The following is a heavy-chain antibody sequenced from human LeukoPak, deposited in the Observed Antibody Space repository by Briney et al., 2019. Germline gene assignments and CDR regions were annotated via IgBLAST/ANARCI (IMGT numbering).Heavy chain of an antibody. CDR1: GGSISSYY. D-gene: IGHD3-22*01. Sequence: SETLSLTCTVSGGSISSYYWGWIRQPPGKGLEWIGSIYYSGSTYYNPSLKSRVTISVDTSKNQFSLKLSSVTAADTAVYHCARVYYYDSSGYYPSLSYYFDYWGQGTLVTVSS. J-gene: IGHJ4*02. CDR2: IYYSGST. CDR3: ARVYYYDSSGYYPSLSYYFDY. V-gene: IGHV4-39*07.